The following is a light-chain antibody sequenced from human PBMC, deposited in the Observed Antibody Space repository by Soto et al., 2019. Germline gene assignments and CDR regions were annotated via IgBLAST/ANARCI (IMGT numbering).Light chain of an antibody. CDR3: QQYYNWPT. V-gene: IGKV3-20*01. J-gene: IGKJ5*01. CDR1: QSVSSSY. CDR2: GAS. Sequence: EIVLTQSPGTLSLSPGERATLSCRASQSVSSSYLAWYQQKPGQPPRLLIYGASSRATGIPDRFSGSGSGTEFTLTISSLESDDFAVYYCQQYYNWPTFGQGTLLEI.